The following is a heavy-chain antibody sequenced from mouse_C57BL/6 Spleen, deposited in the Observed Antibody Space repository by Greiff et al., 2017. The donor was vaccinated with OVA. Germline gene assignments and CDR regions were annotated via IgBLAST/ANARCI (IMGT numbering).Heavy chain of an antibody. V-gene: IGHV1-52*01. CDR1: GYTFTSYW. Sequence: VKLQQPGAELVRPGSSVKLSCKASGYTFTSYWMHWVKQRPIQGLEWIGNIDPSDSETHYNQKFKDKATLTVDKSSSTAYMQLSSLTSEDSAVYYCARGGYYHYYFDYWGQGTTLTVSS. D-gene: IGHD2-3*01. CDR2: IDPSDSET. J-gene: IGHJ2*01. CDR3: ARGGYYHYYFDY.